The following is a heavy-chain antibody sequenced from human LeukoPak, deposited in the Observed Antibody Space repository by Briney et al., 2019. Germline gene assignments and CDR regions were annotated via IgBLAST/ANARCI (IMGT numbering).Heavy chain of an antibody. Sequence: GGSLRLSCAASGFTFSSYGMHWVRQAPGKGLEWVAVISYDGSNKYYADSVKGRFTISRDNSKNTLYLQMNSLRAEDTAVYYCAKSASVGAVLYYFDYWGQGTLVTVSS. CDR3: AKSASVGAVLYYFDY. V-gene: IGHV3-30*18. CDR1: GFTFSSYG. CDR2: ISYDGSNK. D-gene: IGHD1-26*01. J-gene: IGHJ4*02.